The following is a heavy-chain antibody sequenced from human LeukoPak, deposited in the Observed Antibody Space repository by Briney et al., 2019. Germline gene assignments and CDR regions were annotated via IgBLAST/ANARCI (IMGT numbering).Heavy chain of an antibody. CDR3: ATWAFYHNLDV. D-gene: IGHD2/OR15-2a*01. V-gene: IGHV3-43*02. J-gene: IGHJ6*02. CDR1: GFTIGPYA. CDR2: IKADGSGT. Sequence: PGGALRLSCAASGFTIGPYAMYWVREGPGRGLEWVSVIKADGSGTFYADSVRGRFTTSRDNSKNSLYPQMNSLTSEDTALYYCATWAFYHNLDVWGQGTTVIVSS.